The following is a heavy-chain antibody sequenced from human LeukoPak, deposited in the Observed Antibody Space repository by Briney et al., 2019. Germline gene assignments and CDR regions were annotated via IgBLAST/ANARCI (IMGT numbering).Heavy chain of an antibody. CDR1: GGSISSYY. CDR3: ARVTGYMTEDYFDY. D-gene: IGHD3-9*01. CDR2: IYISGST. J-gene: IGHJ4*02. V-gene: IGHV4-4*07. Sequence: SETLSLTCTVSGGSISSYYWSWIRQPAGKGLEWIGRIYISGSTNYNPLLKSRVTISVDTSKNQFSLRLSSVTAADTAVYYCARVTGYMTEDYFDYWGQGTLITVSS.